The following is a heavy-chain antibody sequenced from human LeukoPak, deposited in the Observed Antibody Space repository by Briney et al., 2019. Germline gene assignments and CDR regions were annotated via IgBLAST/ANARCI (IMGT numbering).Heavy chain of an antibody. Sequence: GASVKVSCKASGGTFSSYAISWVRQAPGQGLEWMGGIIPIFGTANYAQKFQGRVTITADESTSTAYMELSSLRSEDTAVYYCARVPFTRAPRGMDVWGQGTTVTVSS. CDR2: IIPIFGTA. CDR1: GGTFSSYA. J-gene: IGHJ6*02. CDR3: ARVPFTRAPRGMDV. V-gene: IGHV1-69*13.